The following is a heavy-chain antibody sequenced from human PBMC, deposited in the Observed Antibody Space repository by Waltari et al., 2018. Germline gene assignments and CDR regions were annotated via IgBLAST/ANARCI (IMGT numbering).Heavy chain of an antibody. J-gene: IGHJ3*02. V-gene: IGHV1-18*01. CDR3: ARGYCSGGSCYSGPGYDAFDI. CDR1: GYTFTSYG. Sequence: QVQLVQSGAEVKKPGASVKVSCKASGYTFTSYGISWVRQAPGQGLEWMGWISVYNGNTNNAQKVQGEGTMTTETAPSTAYMELRGLSSDDTAVYYCARGYCSGGSCYSGPGYDAFDIWGQGTMVTVSS. CDR2: ISVYNGNT. D-gene: IGHD2-15*01.